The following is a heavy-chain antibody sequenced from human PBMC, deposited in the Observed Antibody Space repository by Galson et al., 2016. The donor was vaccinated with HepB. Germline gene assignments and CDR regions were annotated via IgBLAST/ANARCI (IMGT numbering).Heavy chain of an antibody. V-gene: IGHV1-24*01. J-gene: IGHJ4*02. CDR2: FDPEDGAT. D-gene: IGHD2-2*02. CDR1: GSTLSKSS. CDR3: ATRSSCRGAGCYIRGLDY. Sequence: SVKVSCKVSGSTLSKSSTHWVRQAPGKGLEWMGGFDPEDGATLYAQKFQGRVTMTEDTATDTAYMELNSLRSEDTAVYFCATRSSCRGAGCYIRGLDYWGQGTLVTVSS.